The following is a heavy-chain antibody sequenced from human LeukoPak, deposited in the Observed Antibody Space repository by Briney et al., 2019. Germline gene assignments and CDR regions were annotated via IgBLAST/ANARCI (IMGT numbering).Heavy chain of an antibody. J-gene: IGHJ4*02. D-gene: IGHD2-2*01. CDR2: INPNSGGT. V-gene: IGHV1-2*02. CDR3: ARGGVVVPVACAY. Sequence: GASVKVSCKTSGYTFTTYFIHWVRQAPGQGLEWMGGINPNSGGTNYAQKFQGRVTMTRDTSISTAYMELSRLRSDDTAVYYCARGGVVVPVACAYWGQGTLVTVSS. CDR1: GYTFTTYF.